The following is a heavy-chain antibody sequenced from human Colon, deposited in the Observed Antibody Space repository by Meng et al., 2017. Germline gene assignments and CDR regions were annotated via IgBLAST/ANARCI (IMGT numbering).Heavy chain of an antibody. V-gene: IGHV4-39*07. Sequence: SETLSLTCSVSGGSISSSYYYWGWICQPPGKGLEWIGSIYYSGSTYYNPSLKSRVTISVDTSKNQFSLKLTSVTATDTAVYYCAAIQLANRCFDYWGQGTLVTVSS. CDR1: GGSISSSYYY. D-gene: IGHD3-16*02. J-gene: IGHJ4*02. CDR2: IYYSGST. CDR3: AAIQLANRCFDY.